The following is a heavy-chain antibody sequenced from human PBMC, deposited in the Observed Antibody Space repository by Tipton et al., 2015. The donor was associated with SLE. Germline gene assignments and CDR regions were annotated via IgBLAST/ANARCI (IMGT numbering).Heavy chain of an antibody. CDR3: AKAQRDAFDV. Sequence: RSLRLSCAASGFTFDDYAMNWVRQAPGKGLEWVSGINWNRASIGYADSVKGRFTISRDNAKNSLYLQMNSLRAEDTALYYCAKAQRDAFDVWGQGTMVTVSS. J-gene: IGHJ3*01. CDR1: GFTFDDYA. V-gene: IGHV3-9*01. CDR2: INWNRASI.